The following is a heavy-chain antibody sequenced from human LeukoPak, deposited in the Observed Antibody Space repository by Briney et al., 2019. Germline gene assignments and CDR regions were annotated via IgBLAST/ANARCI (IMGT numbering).Heavy chain of an antibody. J-gene: IGHJ3*01. D-gene: IGHD3-10*01. V-gene: IGHV4-34*01. CDR2: INHSGST. CDR1: GGSFSGYC. Sequence: SETLSLTCAVYGGSFSGYCWSWIRQPPGKGLEWIGEINHSGSTNYNPSLKSRVTISVDTSKNQFSLKLTSVSAEDTAVYYCARSPRGSGSSTLLGVAFDLWGHGTKVTVSS. CDR3: ARSPRGSGSSTLLGVAFDL.